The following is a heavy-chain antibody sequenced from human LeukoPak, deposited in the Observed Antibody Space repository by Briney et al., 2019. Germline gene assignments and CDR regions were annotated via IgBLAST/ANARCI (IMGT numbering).Heavy chain of an antibody. V-gene: IGHV3-23*01. CDR2: LSGSGDKT. Sequence: PGGSLTLSCIASGFTFSNFAMSWVRQAPGKGLEWVASLSGSGDKTYYVDSVKGRFTISRDNSKNTLFLQMNSLRADDMALYYCAKDPALQDFWTGTPHWFDPWGQGTLVTVSS. J-gene: IGHJ5*02. D-gene: IGHD3/OR15-3a*01. CDR1: GFTFSNFA. CDR3: AKDPALQDFWTGTPHWFDP.